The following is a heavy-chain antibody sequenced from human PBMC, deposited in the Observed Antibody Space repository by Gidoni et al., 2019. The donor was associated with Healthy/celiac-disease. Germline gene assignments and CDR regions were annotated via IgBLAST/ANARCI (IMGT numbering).Heavy chain of an antibody. CDR1: GYSFLSYW. D-gene: IGHD5-18*01. J-gene: IGHJ2*01. Sequence: EVQLVQSGAEGKKPGTSLMIPGKGSGYSFLSYWIGWVRQMPGKGLEWMGIIYPGDSDTRYSPSFQGQVTISADKSISTAYLQWSSLKASDTAMYYCARRNTAMVNWYFDLWGRGTLVTVSS. CDR2: IYPGDSDT. CDR3: ARRNTAMVNWYFDL. V-gene: IGHV5-51*01.